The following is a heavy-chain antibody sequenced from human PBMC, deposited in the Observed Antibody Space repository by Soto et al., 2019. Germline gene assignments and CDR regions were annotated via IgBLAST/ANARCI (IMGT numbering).Heavy chain of an antibody. V-gene: IGHV1-2*02. CDR2: INPNSRDT. Sequence: ASVKVSCKASGYTFTGYYMHWVRQAPGQGLEWMGWINPNSRDTKYAQKFQGRVTMTRDTFISTAYMELSRLGSDDTAVYYCARVLPHGYSGNDWYFDLWGRGTLVTVSS. D-gene: IGHD5-12*01. CDR3: ARVLPHGYSGNDWYFDL. CDR1: GYTFTGYY. J-gene: IGHJ2*01.